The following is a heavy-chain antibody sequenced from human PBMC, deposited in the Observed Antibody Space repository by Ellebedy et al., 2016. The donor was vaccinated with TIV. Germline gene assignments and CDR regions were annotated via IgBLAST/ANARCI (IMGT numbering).Heavy chain of an antibody. CDR2: INAGNGNT. CDR1: GYTFTGYY. D-gene: IGHD2-8*01. V-gene: IGHV1-3*01. CDR3: ARGGVGRYCTNGVCLQALDY. J-gene: IGHJ4*02. Sequence: ASVKLSCKASGYTFTGYYMHWVRHAPGQRLEWMGWINAGNGNTKYSQKFQGRVTITRDTSPSTAYMELSSLRSEDTAVYYCARGGVGRYCTNGVCLQALDYWGQGTLVTVSS.